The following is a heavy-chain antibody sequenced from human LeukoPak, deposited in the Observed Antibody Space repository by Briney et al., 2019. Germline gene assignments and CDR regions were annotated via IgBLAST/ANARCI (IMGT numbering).Heavy chain of an antibody. D-gene: IGHD2-2*01. CDR3: AKKRVLVVPAADFDY. J-gene: IGHJ4*02. Sequence: GGSLRLSCAASGFTFSSYAMSWVRQAPGKGLEWVSAISGSGGSTYYADSVKGRFTIPRDNSKNTLYLQMNSLRAEDTAVYYCAKKRVLVVPAADFDYWGQGTLVTVSS. CDR2: ISGSGGST. CDR1: GFTFSSYA. V-gene: IGHV3-23*01.